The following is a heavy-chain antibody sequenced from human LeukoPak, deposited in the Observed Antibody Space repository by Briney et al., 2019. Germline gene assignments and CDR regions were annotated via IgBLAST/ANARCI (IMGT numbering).Heavy chain of an antibody. CDR3: ARRHYYDSSGYYNYYYYYYMDV. V-gene: IGHV4-34*01. J-gene: IGHJ6*03. Sequence: SETVSLTCAVYGGSFSGYYWSWIRQPPGEGLEWIGEINHSGSTNYNPSLKSRVTISVDTSKNQFSLKLSSVTAADTAVYYCARRHYYDSSGYYNYYYYYYMDVWGKGTTVTVSS. D-gene: IGHD3-22*01. CDR2: INHSGST. CDR1: GGSFSGYY.